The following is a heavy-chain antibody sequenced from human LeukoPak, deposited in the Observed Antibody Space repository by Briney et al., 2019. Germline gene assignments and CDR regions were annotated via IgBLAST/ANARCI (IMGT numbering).Heavy chain of an antibody. Sequence: GGSLRLSCAASGLTFSDYYMSWIRQAPGKGLEWVSYISSSGSTIYYADSVKGRFTISRDNAKNSLYLLMNSLRAEDTAVYYCARDNGDGTTYLYYYYYMDVWGKGTTVTVSS. J-gene: IGHJ6*03. CDR1: GLTFSDYY. CDR2: ISSSGSTI. CDR3: ARDNGDGTTYLYYYYYMDV. D-gene: IGHD1-1*01. V-gene: IGHV3-11*04.